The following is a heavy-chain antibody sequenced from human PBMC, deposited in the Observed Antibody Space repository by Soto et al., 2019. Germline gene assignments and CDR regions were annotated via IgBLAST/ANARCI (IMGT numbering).Heavy chain of an antibody. CDR1: GYTFPSYA. J-gene: IGHJ5*02. CDR3: ARDYDGSVGWFDP. V-gene: IGHV1-8*01. D-gene: IGHD3-22*01. CDR2: MNPNSGNT. Sequence: QVQLVQSGAEVKKPGASVKVSCKASGYTFPSYAINWVRQATGQGLEWMGWMNPNSGNTGYAQKFQGRVTMTRNTSISTAYMELSSLRSEDTAVYYWARDYDGSVGWFDPWGQGTLVTVSS.